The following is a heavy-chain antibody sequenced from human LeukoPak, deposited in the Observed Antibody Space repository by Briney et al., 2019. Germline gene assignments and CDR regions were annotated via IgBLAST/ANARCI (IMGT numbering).Heavy chain of an antibody. CDR1: GFTVSSNH. CDR3: ARDLSGYSPYFDY. V-gene: IGHV3-66*01. Sequence: GGSLRLSCAASGFTVSSNHMTWVRQAPGKGLEWVSLIYPGGDTYSTDSVKGRFTISRDNSKNTLYLQMNSLRAEDTAVYYCARDLSGYSPYFDYWGQGTLVIVSS. J-gene: IGHJ4*02. CDR2: IYPGGDT. D-gene: IGHD3-22*01.